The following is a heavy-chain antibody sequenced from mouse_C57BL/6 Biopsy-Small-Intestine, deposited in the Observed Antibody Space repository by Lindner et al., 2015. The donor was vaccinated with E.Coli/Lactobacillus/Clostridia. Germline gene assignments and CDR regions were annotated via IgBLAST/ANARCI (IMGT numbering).Heavy chain of an antibody. J-gene: IGHJ1*03. Sequence: VQLQESGAELARPGASVKLSCKASGYTFTSCGMSWVRQRTGQGLEWIGEIFPGSGNTYYSEKFKGKVTLTADKSSSTAYMEFRSLTSEDSAVYFCARNYDYGGYFDVWGTGTTVTVSS. V-gene: IGHV1-81*01. D-gene: IGHD2-4*01. CDR2: IFPGSGNT. CDR1: GYTFTSCG. CDR3: ARNYDYGGYFDV.